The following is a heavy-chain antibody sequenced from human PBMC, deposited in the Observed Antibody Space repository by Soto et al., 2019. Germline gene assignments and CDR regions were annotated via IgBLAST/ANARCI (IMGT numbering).Heavy chain of an antibody. J-gene: IGHJ6*02. V-gene: IGHV1-69*13. D-gene: IGHD3-22*01. CDR2: IIPIFGTA. CDR1: GGTFSSYA. CDR3: ARGSEDYYDSSGYGRTLYGMDD. Sequence: ASVKVSCKASGGTFSSYAISWVRQAPGQGLEWMGGIIPIFGTANYAQKFQGRVTITADESTSTAYMELSSLRSEDTAVYYCARGSEDYYDSSGYGRTLYGMDDWGQRTTVTVSS.